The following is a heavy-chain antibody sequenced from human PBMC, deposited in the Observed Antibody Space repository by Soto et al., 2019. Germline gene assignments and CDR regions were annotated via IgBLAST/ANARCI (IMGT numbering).Heavy chain of an antibody. CDR3: ARRPQGWFDP. CDR1: GGSISSSSYY. CDR2: IYYSGST. V-gene: IGHV4-39*01. Sequence: QLQLQESGPGLVKPSETLSLTCTVSGGSISSSSYYWGWIRQPPGKGLEWIGRIYYSGSTYYNPSLKSGVPISVDTSKNQFSLKLSSVTAADTAVYYCARRPQGWFDPWGQGTLVTVSS. J-gene: IGHJ5*02.